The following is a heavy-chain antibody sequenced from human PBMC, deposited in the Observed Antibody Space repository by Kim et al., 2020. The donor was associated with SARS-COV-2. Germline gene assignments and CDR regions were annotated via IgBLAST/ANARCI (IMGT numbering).Heavy chain of an antibody. Sequence: SVKGRFTISRDNSKNTLYLQMNSLRAEDTAVYYCAKDWPFRGSYSGPFDYWAQGTLVTVSS. J-gene: IGHJ4*02. CDR3: AKDWPFRGSYSGPFDY. D-gene: IGHD1-26*01. V-gene: IGHV3-30*02.